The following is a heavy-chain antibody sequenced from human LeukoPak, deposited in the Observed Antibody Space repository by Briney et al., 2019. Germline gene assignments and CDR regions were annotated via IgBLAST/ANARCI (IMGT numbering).Heavy chain of an antibody. V-gene: IGHV4-59*12. J-gene: IGHJ3*02. Sequence: PSETLSLTCSVSGDFISAYYWSWLRQPPGKGLEWIGYISYSGSTNYSPSLSSRLTMSIDTSKHQFSLRLTSVTAADTAVYYCARKGYDDQRRAFDIWGQGTMVTVSS. CDR2: ISYSGST. CDR1: GDFISAYY. D-gene: IGHD2-15*01. CDR3: ARKGYDDQRRAFDI.